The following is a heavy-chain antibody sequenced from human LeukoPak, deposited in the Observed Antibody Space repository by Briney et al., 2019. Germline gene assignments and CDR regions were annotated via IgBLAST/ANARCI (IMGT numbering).Heavy chain of an antibody. CDR2: IYYSWST. V-gene: IGHV4-59*01. J-gene: IGHJ5*02. D-gene: IGHD3-22*01. Sequence: SETLSLTCTVSGASISSYYWSWIRQPPGKGLEWVGYIYYSWSTNYNPSLKNRVTISVDTSKNQFSLRLSSVTAADTAVYYCAKHRYYYDSSGYYYQPWGQGTLVTVSS. CDR3: AKHRYYYDSSGYYYQP. CDR1: GASISSYY.